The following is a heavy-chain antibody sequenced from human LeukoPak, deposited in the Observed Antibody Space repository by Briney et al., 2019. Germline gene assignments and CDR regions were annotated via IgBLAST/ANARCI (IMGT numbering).Heavy chain of an antibody. CDR2: INHSGST. CDR3: ARLFPVVRGVSDY. D-gene: IGHD3-10*01. V-gene: IGHV4-34*01. Sequence: PSETLSLTCAVYGGSFSGYYWSWIRQPPGKGLEWIGEINHSGSTNYNPSLESRVTISVDTSKNQFSLKLSSVTAADTAVYYCARLFPVVRGVSDYWGQGTLVTVSS. CDR1: GGSFSGYY. J-gene: IGHJ4*02.